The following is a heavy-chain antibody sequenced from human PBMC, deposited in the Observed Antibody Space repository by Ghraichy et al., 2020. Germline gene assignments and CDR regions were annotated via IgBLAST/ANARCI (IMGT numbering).Heavy chain of an antibody. J-gene: IGHJ5*02. V-gene: IGHV5-51*01. Sequence: GESLNISCKGSGYSFTTYWIAWVRQAPGKGLEWMGITYPDDSDTRYSPSFRGQVTISVDKSINTAYLQWGSLKASDTAIYYCARRGYNYGDDTWFDAWGQGTQVTVSS. CDR2: TYPDDSDT. D-gene: IGHD5-18*01. CDR3: ARRGYNYGDDTWFDA. CDR1: GYSFTTYW.